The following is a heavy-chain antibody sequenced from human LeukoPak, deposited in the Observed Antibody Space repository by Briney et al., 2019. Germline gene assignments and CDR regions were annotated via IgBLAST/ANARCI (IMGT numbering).Heavy chain of an antibody. Sequence: PSETLSLTCTVSGGSISSGSYYWSWIRQPAGKGLEWIGRIYTSGSTNYNPSLKSRVTISVDTSKNQFSLKLSSVTAADTAVYYCALGKYSGYDWVPDAFDIWGQGTMVTVSS. J-gene: IGHJ3*02. D-gene: IGHD5-12*01. CDR2: IYTSGST. CDR1: GGSISSGSYY. V-gene: IGHV4-61*02. CDR3: ALGKYSGYDWVPDAFDI.